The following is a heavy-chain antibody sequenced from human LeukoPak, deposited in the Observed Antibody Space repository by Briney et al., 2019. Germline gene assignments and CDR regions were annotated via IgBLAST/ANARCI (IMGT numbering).Heavy chain of an antibody. CDR3: ARANTVTTLDY. Sequence: PSETLSLTCTVSGGSISSGGYYWSWIRQHPGKGLEWIGYIYYSGSTYYNPSLKSRVTISVDTPKNQFSLKLSSVTAADTAVYYCARANTVTTLDYWGQGTLVTVSS. CDR1: GGSISSGGYY. CDR2: IYYSGST. V-gene: IGHV4-31*03. D-gene: IGHD4-17*01. J-gene: IGHJ4*02.